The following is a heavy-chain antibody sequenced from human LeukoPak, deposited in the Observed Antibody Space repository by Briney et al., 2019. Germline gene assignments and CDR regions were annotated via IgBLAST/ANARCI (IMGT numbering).Heavy chain of an antibody. D-gene: IGHD3-22*01. CDR3: ARDSFYDSSGYRPFDY. V-gene: IGHV4-38-2*02. J-gene: IGHJ4*02. Sequence: PSETLSLTCTVSGGSISSGYYWGWIRQPPGKGLEWIGSIYHSGSTYYNPSLKSRVTISVDTSKNQFSLKLSSVTAADTAVYYCARDSFYDSSGYRPFDYWGQGTLVTVSS. CDR2: IYHSGST. CDR1: GGSISSGYY.